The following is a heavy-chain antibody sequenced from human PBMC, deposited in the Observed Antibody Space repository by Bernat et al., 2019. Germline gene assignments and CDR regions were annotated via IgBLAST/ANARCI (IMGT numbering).Heavy chain of an antibody. CDR2: IYHSGST. J-gene: IGHJ6*04. D-gene: IGHD3-3*01. CDR3: ASAPYYDFWSGGGPKIDV. Sequence: QVQLQESGPGLVKPSGTLSLTCAVSGGSISSSNWWSWVRQPPGKGLEWIGEIYHSGSTNYNPSLKSRVTISVDKSKNQFSLKLSSVTAADTAVYYCASAPYYDFWSGGGPKIDVWGKGTTVTVSS. V-gene: IGHV4-4*02. CDR1: GGSISSSNW.